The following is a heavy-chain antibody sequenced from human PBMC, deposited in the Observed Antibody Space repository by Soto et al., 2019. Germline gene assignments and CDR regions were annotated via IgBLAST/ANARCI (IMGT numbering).Heavy chain of an antibody. J-gene: IGHJ3*02. CDR3: TRRRITMIVVVYDAFDI. Sequence: QVQLQESGPGLVKPSGTLSLTCAVSGGSISSSYWWSWVRQPPGKGLEWIGEIYHSGSTNYNPSHKSRVTISVDKSKNQFSLKLSSVTAADTAVYYCTRRRITMIVVVYDAFDIWGQGTTVTVSS. V-gene: IGHV4-4*02. CDR2: IYHSGST. CDR1: GGSISSSYW. D-gene: IGHD3-22*01.